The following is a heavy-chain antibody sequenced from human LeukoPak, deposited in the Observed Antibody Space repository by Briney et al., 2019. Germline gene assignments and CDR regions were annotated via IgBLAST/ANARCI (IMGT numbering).Heavy chain of an antibody. Sequence: GRSLRLSWAASGFTFSSYAMHWVRQAPGKGLEWVAVISYDGSNKYCADSVKGRFTISRDNSKNTLYLQMNSLRAEDTAVYYCAREGVYSSGWSAYYYDSSGYGHLDYWGQGTLVTVSS. CDR2: ISYDGSNK. J-gene: IGHJ4*02. D-gene: IGHD3-22*01. CDR1: GFTFSSYA. CDR3: AREGVYSSGWSAYYYDSSGYGHLDY. V-gene: IGHV3-30*04.